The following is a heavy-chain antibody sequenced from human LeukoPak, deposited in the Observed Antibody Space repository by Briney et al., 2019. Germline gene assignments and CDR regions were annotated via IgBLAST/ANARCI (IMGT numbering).Heavy chain of an antibody. Sequence: GGSLRLSCAASGLSLSAYWMSWVRQAPGKGLEWVANIKQDGSIKFYVDSVKGRFTISRDNAKNSLYLHMNSLRAEDTAVYYCARGAYIDCSGGSCYGDAFDIWGQGTMVTVSS. CDR2: IKQDGSIK. J-gene: IGHJ3*02. CDR1: GLSLSAYW. D-gene: IGHD2-15*01. CDR3: ARGAYIDCSGGSCYGDAFDI. V-gene: IGHV3-7*01.